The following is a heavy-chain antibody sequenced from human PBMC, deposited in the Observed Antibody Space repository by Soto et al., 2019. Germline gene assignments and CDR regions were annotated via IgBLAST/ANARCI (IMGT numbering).Heavy chain of an antibody. J-gene: IGHJ6*03. CDR3: ARAAHYDFWSGYYYMDV. D-gene: IGHD3-3*01. V-gene: IGHV3-23*01. CDR2: ISGSGGIT. Sequence: EVQLLESGGGLVQPGGSLRLSCATSGFTFSSYAMAWVRQAPGKGLEWVSAISGSGGITYHAASVKGRFSISRDNSRNMLHLQMNSLGAEDTAVYYCARAAHYDFWSGYYYMDVWGIGTTVTVSS. CDR1: GFTFSSYA.